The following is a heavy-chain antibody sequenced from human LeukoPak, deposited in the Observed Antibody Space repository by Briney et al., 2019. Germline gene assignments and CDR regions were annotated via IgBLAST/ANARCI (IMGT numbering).Heavy chain of an antibody. CDR1: GFTFGRSW. J-gene: IGHJ4*02. CDR3: SRSLNN. V-gene: IGHV3-7*01. CDR2: IKEDGSET. Sequence: GGSLRLSCAASGFTFGRSWMDWVRQAPGKGLEWVANIKEDGSETYYVDSAKGRFTISRDNAKSSLYLQMDRLRVEDTAIYYCSRSLNNWGQGSLVTVSS.